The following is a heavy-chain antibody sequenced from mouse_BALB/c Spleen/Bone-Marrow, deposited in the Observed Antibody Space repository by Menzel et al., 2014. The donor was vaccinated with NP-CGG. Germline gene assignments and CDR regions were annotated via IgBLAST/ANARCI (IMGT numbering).Heavy chain of an antibody. CDR1: GFSLTTYG. V-gene: IGHV2-9*02. CDR2: IWAGGST. J-gene: IGHJ2*01. Sequence: VQLQQSGPGLVSPSQRLSITCTVSGFSLTTYGIHWVRQPPGKGLEWLGVIWAGGSTNYTSALMSRLSISKDNSKSQVFLKMNRLQTDDTAMYYCARGVRHSDYWGQGTTLTVSS. CDR3: ARGVRHSDY.